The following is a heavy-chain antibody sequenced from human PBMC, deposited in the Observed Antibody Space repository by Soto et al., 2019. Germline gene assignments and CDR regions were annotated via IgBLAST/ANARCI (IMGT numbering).Heavy chain of an antibody. J-gene: IGHJ4*02. V-gene: IGHV5-51*01. CDR1: GYSFTSYW. D-gene: IGHD2-15*01. CDR2: IYPGDSDT. Sequence: GESLKISCKGSGYSFTSYWIGWVRQMPGKGLEWMGIIYPGDSDTRYSPSFQGQVTISADKSISTAYLQWSSLKASDTAMYYCARPYCSGGSCYLYYFDYWGQGTLVTVSS. CDR3: ARPYCSGGSCYLYYFDY.